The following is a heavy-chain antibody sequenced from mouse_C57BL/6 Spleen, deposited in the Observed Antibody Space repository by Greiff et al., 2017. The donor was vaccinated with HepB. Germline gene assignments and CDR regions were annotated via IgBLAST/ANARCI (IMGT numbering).Heavy chain of an antibody. J-gene: IGHJ1*03. D-gene: IGHD1-1*01. CDR3: ARGGGSSYDWYFDV. CDR2: ISYSGST. Sequence: VQLQQSGPGMVKPSQSLSLTCTVTGYSITSGYDWHWIRHFPGNKLEWMGYISYSGSTNYNPSLKSRISITHDTSKNHFFLKLNSVTTEDTATYYCARGGGSSYDWYFDVWGTGTTVTVSS. CDR1: GYSITSGYD. V-gene: IGHV3-1*01.